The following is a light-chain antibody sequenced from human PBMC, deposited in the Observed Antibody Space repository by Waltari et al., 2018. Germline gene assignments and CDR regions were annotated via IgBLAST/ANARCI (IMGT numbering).Light chain of an antibody. V-gene: IGLV3-25*03. J-gene: IGLJ2*01. CDR2: KDT. CDR1: ALTAQY. CDR3: QSADSTGIDVV. Sequence: SYELTQPPSVTGSPGQTARIACSGDALTAQYVHWYQQRPGRAPVVVIYKDTKRPSGIPERFSGSSSGKTVTLTISGVQAEDESDYYCQSADSTGIDVVFGGGTKLTVL.